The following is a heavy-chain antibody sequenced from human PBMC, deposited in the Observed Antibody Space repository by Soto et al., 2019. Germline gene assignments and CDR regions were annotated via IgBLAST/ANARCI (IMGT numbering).Heavy chain of an antibody. D-gene: IGHD4-17*01. V-gene: IGHV3-33*01. CDR1: GFTFSSYG. CDR3: AREPILDGDYVIGWFDP. J-gene: IGHJ5*02. Sequence: QVQLVESGGGVVQPGRSLRLSCAASGFTFSSYGMHWVRQAPGKGLEWVAVIWYDGSNKYYADSVKGRFTISRDNSKNXXYLQMNSLRAEDTAVYYCAREPILDGDYVIGWFDPWGQGTLVTVSS. CDR2: IWYDGSNK.